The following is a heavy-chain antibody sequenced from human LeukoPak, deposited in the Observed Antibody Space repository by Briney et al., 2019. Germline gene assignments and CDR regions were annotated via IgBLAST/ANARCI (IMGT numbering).Heavy chain of an antibody. J-gene: IGHJ4*02. CDR2: ITNSGTST. CDR3: AKEELGYIDR. D-gene: IGHD2/OR15-2a*01. V-gene: IGHV3-23*01. Sequence: PGGSLRLSCAASGFTFSSYATNWVRQAPGKGLEWVSVITNSGTSTNYADSVKGRFTISRDNSKSTLYLQMDNLRAEDTAIYYCAKEELGYIDRWGQGTLVTVSS. CDR1: GFTFSSYA.